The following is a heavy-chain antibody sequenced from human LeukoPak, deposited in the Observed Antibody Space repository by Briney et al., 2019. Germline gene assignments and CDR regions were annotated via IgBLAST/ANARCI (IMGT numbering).Heavy chain of an antibody. Sequence: GESLKISCKGSGYSLTSYWIGWVRQMPGKGLEWMGIIYPGDSDTRYSPSFQGQVTISADKSISTAYLQWSSLKASDTAMYYCARHGAPGRILTGYYAFDYWGQGTLVTVSS. V-gene: IGHV5-51*01. D-gene: IGHD3-9*01. CDR2: IYPGDSDT. CDR1: GYSLTSYW. CDR3: ARHGAPGRILTGYYAFDY. J-gene: IGHJ4*02.